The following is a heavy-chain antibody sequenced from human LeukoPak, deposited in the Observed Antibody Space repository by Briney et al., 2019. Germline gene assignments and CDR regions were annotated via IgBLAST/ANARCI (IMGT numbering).Heavy chain of an antibody. D-gene: IGHD6-13*01. CDR3: ARSFIAADYFDY. J-gene: IGHJ4*02. CDR2: ISSSSSYI. CDR1: AFTFSSYS. V-gene: IGHV3-21*01. Sequence: AGSLRLSCAASAFTFSSYSMNWVRQAQGKGLEWVSSISSSSSYIYYADSVKGRFTISRDNAKNSLYLQMNSLRAEDTAVYYCARSFIAADYFDYWGQGTLVTVSS.